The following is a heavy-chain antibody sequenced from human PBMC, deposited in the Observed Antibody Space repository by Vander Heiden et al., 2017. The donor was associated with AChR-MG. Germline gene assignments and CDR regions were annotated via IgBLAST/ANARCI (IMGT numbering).Heavy chain of an antibody. Sequence: EVQLLESGGGLVQPGGSLRLSCAASGFTFSSYAMSWVRQAPGKGLEWVSAISGSGGSTYYADSVKGRFTISRDNSKNTLYLQMNSLRAEDTAVYYCAKDWTPDGYYYYGMDVWGQGTTVTVSS. CDR1: GFTFSSYA. CDR2: ISGSGGST. D-gene: IGHD1-1*01. J-gene: IGHJ6*02. CDR3: AKDWTPDGYYYYGMDV. V-gene: IGHV3-23*01.